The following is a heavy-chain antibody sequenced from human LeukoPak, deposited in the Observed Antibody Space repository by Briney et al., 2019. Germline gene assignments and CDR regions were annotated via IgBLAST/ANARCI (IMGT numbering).Heavy chain of an antibody. V-gene: IGHV4-59*08. CDR2: IYYSGST. D-gene: IGHD3-10*01. Sequence: SETLSLTCAVYGGSFSGYYWSWIRQPPGKGLEWIGYIYYSGSTDYNPSLKSRVTISVDTSKNQFSLKLSSVTAADTAVYYCARSTPRGSNFDYWGQGTLVTVSS. J-gene: IGHJ4*02. CDR3: ARSTPRGSNFDY. CDR1: GGSFSGYY.